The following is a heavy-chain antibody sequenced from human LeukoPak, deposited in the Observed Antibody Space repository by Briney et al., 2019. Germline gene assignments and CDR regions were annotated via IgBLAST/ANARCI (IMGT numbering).Heavy chain of an antibody. CDR3: ARGYHDSSGYWSNRVRPTPFDI. CDR1: GGSISSSSYY. D-gene: IGHD3-22*01. J-gene: IGHJ3*02. Sequence: PSETLSLTCTVSGGSISSSSYYWGWIRQPPGKGLEWIASIYYSGSTYYNPSLKSRVTISVDTSKSQFSLKLSSVTAADTAVYYCARGYHDSSGYWSNRVRPTPFDIWGQGTMVTVSS. CDR2: IYYSGST. V-gene: IGHV4-39*07.